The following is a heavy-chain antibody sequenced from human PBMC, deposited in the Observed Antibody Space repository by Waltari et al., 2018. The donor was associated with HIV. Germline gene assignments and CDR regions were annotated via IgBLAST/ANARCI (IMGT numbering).Heavy chain of an antibody. D-gene: IGHD3-10*01. Sequence: EVQLVESGGGLVQPGGSLRCSCAASGFTFGSFWMSWVRQAPGKGLEWVANIKQDGSEKYYVDSVNGRFTISRDNAENSLYLQMNSLRAEDTAVYYCARGGFYGSGSKVNWGQGTLVTVSS. J-gene: IGHJ4*02. CDR1: GFTFGSFW. V-gene: IGHV3-7*04. CDR2: IKQDGSEK. CDR3: ARGGFYGSGSKVN.